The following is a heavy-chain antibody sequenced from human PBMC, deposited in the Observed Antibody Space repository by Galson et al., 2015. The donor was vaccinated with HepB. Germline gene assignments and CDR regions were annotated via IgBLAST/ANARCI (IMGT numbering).Heavy chain of an antibody. CDR1: GFTFNTYW. CDR2: IRQDGGQK. V-gene: IGHV3-7*03. J-gene: IGHJ3*02. Sequence: SLRLSCAASGFTFNTYWMTWVRQAPGKGLEWVANIRQDGGQKDYVDSVRGRFTISRDNAKKSVYLQMNGLRADDTAVYYCVRTYTNSSGSAFDMWGQGTMVTVSS. CDR3: VRTYTNSSGSAFDM. D-gene: IGHD6-6*01.